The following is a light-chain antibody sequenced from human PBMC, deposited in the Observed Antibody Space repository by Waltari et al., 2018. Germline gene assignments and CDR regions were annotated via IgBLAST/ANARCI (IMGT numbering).Light chain of an antibody. V-gene: IGLV4-69*01. CDR2: VNSDGSH. CDR3: QTGGHGTWV. Sequence: QLVLTQSPSASASLGASVNLTCTLRSGPSSNIIAWLQQQSGAGPRYLMKVNSDGSHSQGDEIPDRFSGSSSGAERYLTISSVQSDDEADYYCQTGGHGTWVFGGGTKLTVL. J-gene: IGLJ3*02. CDR1: SGPSSNI.